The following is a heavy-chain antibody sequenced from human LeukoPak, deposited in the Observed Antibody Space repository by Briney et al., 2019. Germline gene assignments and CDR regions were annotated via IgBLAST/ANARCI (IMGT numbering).Heavy chain of an antibody. V-gene: IGHV3-21*01. CDR2: ISSSTTYI. Sequence: PGGSLRLSCAASGFTFSDFEMNWVRQAPGKGLEWVSSISSSTTYIYYADSVRGRFTISRDNAKNSLSLQMNSLRAEDTAVYYCARDPRRGLSYIAAASFWFDLWGQGTLITVSS. CDR3: ARDPRRGLSYIAAASFWFDL. D-gene: IGHD6-13*01. J-gene: IGHJ5*02. CDR1: GFTFSDFE.